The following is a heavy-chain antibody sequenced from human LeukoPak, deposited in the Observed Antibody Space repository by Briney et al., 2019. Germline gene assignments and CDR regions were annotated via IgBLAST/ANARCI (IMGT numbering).Heavy chain of an antibody. J-gene: IGHJ4*02. Sequence: ASVKVSCKASGYTFTAYYIHWVRQAPGQGLEWMGRINPNSGGTNYAQRFQGRVTMTRDTSISTVYMELSRLRSDDTALYYCARDITGTIGGSDYWGQGTLVTVSS. V-gene: IGHV1-2*06. D-gene: IGHD1-7*01. CDR2: INPNSGGT. CDR1: GYTFTAYY. CDR3: ARDITGTIGGSDY.